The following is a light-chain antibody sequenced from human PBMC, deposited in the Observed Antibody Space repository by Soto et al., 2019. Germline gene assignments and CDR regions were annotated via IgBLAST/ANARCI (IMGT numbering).Light chain of an antibody. CDR3: SSFTTSYFYV. CDR2: EVS. Sequence: QSALTQPASVSGSPGQSITISCTGTSSDVGSYNYVSWYQQHPGKAPKLMIYEVSTRPSGVSSRFSGFKSGNTASLTISGLQAEDEANYYCSSFTTSYFYVFGPGTKLTVL. J-gene: IGLJ1*01. V-gene: IGLV2-14*01. CDR1: SSDVGSYNY.